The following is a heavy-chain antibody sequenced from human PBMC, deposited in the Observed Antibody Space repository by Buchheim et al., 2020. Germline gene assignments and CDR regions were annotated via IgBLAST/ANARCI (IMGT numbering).Heavy chain of an antibody. CDR2: ITATGGTT. CDR3: AKGEYGSGWPN. V-gene: IGHV3-23*01. Sequence: EVQLLESGGGLVQPGGSLRLSCAASGFTFSTYAMNWVRQAPGKGLEWVSGITATGGTTDYADSVKGRFTISRDNSKNKLYLQMNSLRAEDTAVYYCAKGEYGSGWPNWGQGTL. D-gene: IGHD6-19*01. J-gene: IGHJ4*02. CDR1: GFTFSTYA.